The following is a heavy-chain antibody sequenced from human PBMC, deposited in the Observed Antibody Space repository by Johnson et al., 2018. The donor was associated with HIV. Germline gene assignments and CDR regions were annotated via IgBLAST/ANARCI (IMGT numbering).Heavy chain of an antibody. D-gene: IGHD6-19*01. V-gene: IGHV3-15*01. J-gene: IGHJ3*02. CDR1: GFTFSDAW. CDR3: ARGGVAVAGTNAFDI. Sequence: VQLVESGGGVVQPGRSLRISCAASGFTFSDAWMNWVRQAPGKGLEWVGRVKSKTDGGTRDYAAPVKGRFTSSIDALKNTLYLQMNRLRAEETAVYYCARGGVAVAGTNAFDIWGQGTMVTVSS. CDR2: VKSKTDGGTR.